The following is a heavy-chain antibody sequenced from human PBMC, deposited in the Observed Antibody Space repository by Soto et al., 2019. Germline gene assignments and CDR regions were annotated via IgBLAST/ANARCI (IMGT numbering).Heavy chain of an antibody. J-gene: IGHJ3*02. V-gene: IGHV4-59*01. CDR3: ARSVWELHAFDI. CDR2: IYYTGST. D-gene: IGHD1-26*01. CDR1: GGSISSYY. Sequence: SETLSLTCTVSGGSISSYYWSWIRQPPGKGLEWIGYIYYTGSTNYNPSLKSRVTISVDTSKNQFSLKLSSVTAADTAVYYCARSVWELHAFDIWGQGTKVTVSS.